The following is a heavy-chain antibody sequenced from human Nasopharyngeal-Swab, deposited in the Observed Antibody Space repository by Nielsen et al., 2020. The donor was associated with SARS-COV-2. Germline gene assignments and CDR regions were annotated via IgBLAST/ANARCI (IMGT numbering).Heavy chain of an antibody. J-gene: IGHJ6*02. Sequence: GESLKISCAASGFTFSGSAMHWVRQASGKGLEWVGRIRSKANSYAKAYAASVKGRFTISRDDSKNTAYLQMNSLKTEDTAVYYCTRRAMVSRYYYYYGMDVWGQGTTVTVSS. CDR3: TRRAMVSRYYYYYGMDV. CDR2: IRSKANSYAK. D-gene: IGHD5-18*01. V-gene: IGHV3-73*01. CDR1: GFTFSGSA.